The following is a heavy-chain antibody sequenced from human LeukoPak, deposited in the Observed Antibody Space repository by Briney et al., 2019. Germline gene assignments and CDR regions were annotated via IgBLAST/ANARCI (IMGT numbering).Heavy chain of an antibody. V-gene: IGHV3-23*01. CDR1: GFTFDDYA. CDR2: ISGSVDST. D-gene: IGHD3-16*01. Sequence: PGRSLRLSCAASGFTFDDYAMHWVRQAPGKGLEWVSAISGSVDSTYYADSVKGRFTISRDNSKNTLYLQMNSLRAEDTAVYYCAKPRVGDGGGFDCWGQGTLVTVSS. J-gene: IGHJ4*02. CDR3: AKPRVGDGGGFDC.